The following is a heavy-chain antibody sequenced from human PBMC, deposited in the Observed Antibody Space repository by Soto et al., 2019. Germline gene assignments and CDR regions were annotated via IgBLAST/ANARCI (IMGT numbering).Heavy chain of an antibody. J-gene: IGHJ6*02. CDR2: IYYSGST. Sequence: QVQLQESGPGLVKPSQTLSLTCTVSGGSISSGGYYWSWIRQHPGKGLEWIGYIYYSGSTYYNPSRKSGVTISVNTSKNQVSLKLSSVTAADTAVYYCARDGSGYYRHNYYCMDVCGQGTTVTVSS. V-gene: IGHV4-31*03. D-gene: IGHD5-12*01. CDR3: ARDGSGYYRHNYYCMDV. CDR1: GGSISSGGYY.